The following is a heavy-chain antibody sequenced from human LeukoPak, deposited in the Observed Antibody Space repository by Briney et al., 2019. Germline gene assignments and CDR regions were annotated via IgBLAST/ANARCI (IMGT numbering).Heavy chain of an antibody. J-gene: IGHJ4*02. CDR3: ARDAIAAAGTPIDY. Sequence: PGGSLRLSCAASEFTFSSYSMNWVRQAPGKGLEWVSSISSSSSYIYYADSVKGRFTISRDNAKNSLYLQMDSLRAEDTAVYYCARDAIAAAGTPIDYWGQGTLVTVSS. CDR2: ISSSSSYI. V-gene: IGHV3-21*01. CDR1: EFTFSSYS. D-gene: IGHD6-13*01.